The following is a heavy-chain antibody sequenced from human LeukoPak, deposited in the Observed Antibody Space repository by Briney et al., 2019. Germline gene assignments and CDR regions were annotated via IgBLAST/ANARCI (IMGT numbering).Heavy chain of an antibody. V-gene: IGHV3-11*06. CDR2: ISSSSSYT. CDR1: GFTFSDYY. Sequence: GGSLRLSCAASGFTFSDYYMSWIRQAPGKWLEWVSYISSSSSYTNYADSVKGRFTISRDNAKNSLYLQMNSLRAEDTAVYYCAREGSVVVPHYYFDYWGQGTLVTVSS. CDR3: AREGSVVVPHYYFDY. D-gene: IGHD2-2*01. J-gene: IGHJ4*02.